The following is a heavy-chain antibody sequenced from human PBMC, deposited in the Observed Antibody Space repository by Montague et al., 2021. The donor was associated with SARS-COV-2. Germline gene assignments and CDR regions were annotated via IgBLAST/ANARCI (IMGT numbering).Heavy chain of an antibody. CDR2: INWSGDDT. V-gene: IGHV3-20*04. D-gene: IGHD1-14*01. Sequence: SLRLSCAASGFTFGDHGMSWVRQAPGKGLEWVATINWSGDDTRYADSVKGRFTISRDKSKNSLYLQMNSLRAEDTDFYYCAGKDKGAHADSDSWGQGTLVTVSS. J-gene: IGHJ4*02. CDR3: AGKDKGAHADSDS. CDR1: GFTFGDHG.